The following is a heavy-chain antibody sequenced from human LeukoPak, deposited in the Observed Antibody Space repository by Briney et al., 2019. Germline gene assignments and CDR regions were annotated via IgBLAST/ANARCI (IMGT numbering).Heavy chain of an antibody. CDR1: GFSPSGFW. D-gene: IGHD1-14*01. V-gene: IGHV3-7*03. CDR2: IKQDGSEK. Sequence: QPGGSLRLSCVASGFSPSGFWIRWVRQAPGKGLEWVAAIKQDGSEKHYVDSVKGRTTISRDNAQNSLYLQINSLRVEDSAVYYCARDRGTTPGIYYGMDVWGKGTTVTVSS. CDR3: ARDRGTTPGIYYGMDV. J-gene: IGHJ6*04.